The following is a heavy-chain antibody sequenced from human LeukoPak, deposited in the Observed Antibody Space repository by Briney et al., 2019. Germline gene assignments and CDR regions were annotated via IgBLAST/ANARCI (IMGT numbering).Heavy chain of an antibody. J-gene: IGHJ6*02. CDR1: GGTFSSYA. D-gene: IGHD1-1*01. Sequence: SVKVSCKASGGTFSSYAISWVRQAPGQGLEWMGGITPIFGTANYAQKFQGRVTITADESTSTAYMELSSLRSEDTAVYYCARGKRPSGMWIVDNSWYYYGMGVWGQGTTVTVSS. CDR2: ITPIFGTA. CDR3: ARGKRPSGMWIVDNSWYYYGMGV. V-gene: IGHV1-69*13.